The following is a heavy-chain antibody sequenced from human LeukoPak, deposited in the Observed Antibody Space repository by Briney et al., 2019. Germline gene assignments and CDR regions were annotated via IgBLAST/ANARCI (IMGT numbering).Heavy chain of an antibody. V-gene: IGHV1-18*04. Sequence: ASVKVSCKASGYIFSDYYMHWVRQAPGQGLEWIGWISLENGNAGYAQRVQGRVTLTTDTSTSTAYMELRSLRSDDTAVYYCARVTYVRPYQLDYWGQGTLVSISS. D-gene: IGHD2-2*01. CDR3: ARVTYVRPYQLDY. CDR1: GYIFSDYY. CDR2: ISLENGNA. J-gene: IGHJ4*02.